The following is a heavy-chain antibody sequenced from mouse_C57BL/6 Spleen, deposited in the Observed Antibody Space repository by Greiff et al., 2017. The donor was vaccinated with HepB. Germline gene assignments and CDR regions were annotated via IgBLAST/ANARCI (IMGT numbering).Heavy chain of an antibody. D-gene: IGHD2-3*01. Sequence: VLLQQSGAELAKPGASVKLSCKASGYTFTSYWMHWVKQRPGQGLEWIGYINPSSGYTKYNQKFKDKATLTADKSSSTAYMQLSSLTYEDSAVYYCARWLLPSAEYFDVWGTGTTVTVSS. CDR1: GYTFTSYW. V-gene: IGHV1-7*01. J-gene: IGHJ1*03. CDR3: ARWLLPSAEYFDV. CDR2: INPSSGYT.